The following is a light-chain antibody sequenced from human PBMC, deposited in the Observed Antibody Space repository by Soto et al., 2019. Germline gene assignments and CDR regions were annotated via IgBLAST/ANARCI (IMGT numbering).Light chain of an antibody. V-gene: IGLV7-46*01. CDR2: DTR. CDR1: TGADTSGHS. Sequence: QAVVTQEPSPTVSPGGTVTLTYGSTTGADTSGHSPYWFQQKPGQAPRTVISDTRNKHSWTPAWFSGSLHGGKAALTLSGAQPEDEADSYCLVSCSGRVVFGGGTKLTVL. J-gene: IGLJ2*01. CDR3: LVSCSGRVV.